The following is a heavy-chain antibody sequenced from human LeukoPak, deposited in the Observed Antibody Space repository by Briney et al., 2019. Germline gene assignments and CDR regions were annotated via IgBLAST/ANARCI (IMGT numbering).Heavy chain of an antibody. D-gene: IGHD6-19*01. CDR3: ARGPRQNSSFYV. Sequence: ASETLSLTCAVYGGSFSGYYWSWIRQPPGKGLEWIGEINHSGSTNFNPPLKSRVNISVDTSKNRFSLKLSSVTAADTAVYYCARGPRQNSSFYVWGEGALVNVSS. J-gene: IGHJ4*02. CDR1: GGSFSGYY. V-gene: IGHV4-34*01. CDR2: INHSGST.